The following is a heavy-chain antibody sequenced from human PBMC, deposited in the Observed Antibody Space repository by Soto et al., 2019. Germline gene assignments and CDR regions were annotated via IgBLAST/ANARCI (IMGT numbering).Heavy chain of an antibody. V-gene: IGHV3-23*01. CDR1: GFTFSSYA. CDR3: ARVIRLYYYYYMDF. Sequence: GGSLRLSCAASGFTFSSYAMSWVRQAPGKGLEWVSAISGSGGSTYYADSVKGRFTISRDNSKNTLYLQMNSLRAEDTAVYYCARVIRLYYYYYMDFWGKGTTVTVSS. CDR2: ISGSGGST. J-gene: IGHJ6*03.